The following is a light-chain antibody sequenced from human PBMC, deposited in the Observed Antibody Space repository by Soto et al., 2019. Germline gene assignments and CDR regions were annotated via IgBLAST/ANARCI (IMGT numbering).Light chain of an antibody. CDR1: QSVSSN. J-gene: IGKJ2*01. V-gene: IGKV3-15*01. CDR2: GAS. CDR3: QKYNTWHPKYT. Sequence: ELVMTQSPATLSVSPGERATLSGRPSQSVSSNLAWYQQKPGQAPRLLIYGASTRATGIPARFSGSGSGTEFSLTISSLQSEDFAVYYCQKYNTWHPKYTFGQGTKVDIK.